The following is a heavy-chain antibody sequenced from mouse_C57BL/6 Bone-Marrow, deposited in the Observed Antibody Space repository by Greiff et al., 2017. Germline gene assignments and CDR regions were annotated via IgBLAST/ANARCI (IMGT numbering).Heavy chain of an antibody. CDR1: GYTFTDYE. Sequence: LVESGAELVRPGASVTLSCKASGYTFTDYEMHWVKQTPVHGLEWIGAIDPETGGTAYNQKFKGKAILTADKSSSTAYMELRSLTSEDSAVYYCPRQLRLHYYAMDYWGQGTSVTVSS. CDR3: PRQLRLHYYAMDY. D-gene: IGHD3-2*02. V-gene: IGHV1-15*01. CDR2: IDPETGGT. J-gene: IGHJ4*01.